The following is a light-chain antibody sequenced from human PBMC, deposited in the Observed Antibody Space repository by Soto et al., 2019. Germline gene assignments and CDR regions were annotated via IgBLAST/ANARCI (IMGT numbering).Light chain of an antibody. CDR3: QQYGSSPIT. J-gene: IGKJ5*01. CDR1: QSFSSSN. V-gene: IGKV3-20*01. Sequence: EIVLTPSPAILSFSHGEGATLSCTASQSFSSSNVAWYQQKPGQAPRLLNYGASSRATGIPDRFSGSGSGTDFTLAISRLDPEDFAVYYCQQYGSSPITFGQGTRLEIK. CDR2: GAS.